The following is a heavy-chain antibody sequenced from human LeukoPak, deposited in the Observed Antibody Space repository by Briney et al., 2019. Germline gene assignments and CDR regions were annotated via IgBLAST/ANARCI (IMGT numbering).Heavy chain of an antibody. CDR1: GFTMSHYG. CDR3: ARALRVVRGTFDAFDI. Sequence: QPGGSLRLSCAASGFTMSHYGMSWVRQAPGKGLEWVSVIYSGGSTYYADSVKGRFTISRDNSKNTLYLQMNSLRAEDTAVYYCARALRVVRGTFDAFDIWGQGTMVTVSS. D-gene: IGHD4-23*01. V-gene: IGHV3-53*01. J-gene: IGHJ3*02. CDR2: IYSGGST.